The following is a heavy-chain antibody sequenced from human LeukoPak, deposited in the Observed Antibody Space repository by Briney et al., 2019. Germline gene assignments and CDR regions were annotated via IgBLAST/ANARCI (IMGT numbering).Heavy chain of an antibody. J-gene: IGHJ4*02. V-gene: IGHV3-21*01. CDR2: ISSSSSYI. D-gene: IGHD6-6*01. CDR1: GFTFSSYA. Sequence: GGSLRLSWAASGFTFSSYALNWVRQAPGKGLEWVSSISSSSSYIYYADSVKGRFTISRDNAKNSLYLQMNSLRAEDTAVYYCARQIAARSAFDYWGQGTLVTVSS. CDR3: ARQIAARSAFDY.